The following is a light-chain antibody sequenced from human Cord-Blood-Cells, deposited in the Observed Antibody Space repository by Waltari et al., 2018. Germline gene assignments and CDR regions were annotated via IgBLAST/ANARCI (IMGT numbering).Light chain of an antibody. CDR2: EGS. V-gene: IGLV2-23*01. J-gene: IGLJ3*02. Sequence: QSALTQPASVSGSPGQSITISCTGTSSDVGSYILVSWYQQHPGKAPKLMIYEGSKRPSGVSNRFSGSKSGNTAALTISVLQAEDEADYYCCSYAGSSTSWVFGGGTKLTVL. CDR1: SSDVGSYIL. CDR3: CSYAGSSTSWV.